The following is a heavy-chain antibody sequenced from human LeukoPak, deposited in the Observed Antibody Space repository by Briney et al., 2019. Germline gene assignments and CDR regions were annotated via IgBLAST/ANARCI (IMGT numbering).Heavy chain of an antibody. V-gene: IGHV4-59*12. CDR2: MYYSGSP. D-gene: IGHD7-27*01. CDR1: VGSISSYY. J-gene: IGHJ3*02. CDR3: ARERRELTGDAFDI. Sequence: SETLSLTCTVSVGSISSYYWSWIRQPPGKGLEGIGYMYYSGSPNYNPPLKGRVTISVDTSKNQFSLKLSSVTAADTAVYYCARERRELTGDAFDIWGQGTMVTVSS.